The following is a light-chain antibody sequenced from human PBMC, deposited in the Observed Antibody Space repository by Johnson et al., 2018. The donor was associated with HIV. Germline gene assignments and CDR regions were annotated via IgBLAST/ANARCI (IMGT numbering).Light chain of an antibody. CDR2: ENN. V-gene: IGLV1-51*02. CDR3: GTGDSSLSAGGV. Sequence: QSVLTQPPSVSAAPGQKVTISCSGSSSNIGNNYVSWYQQLPGTAPKLLIHENNKRPSGIPDRFSGSKSGTSAPLGITGPQTGDEADYYCGTGDSSLSAGGVFGTGTKVTFL. CDR1: SSNIGNNY. J-gene: IGLJ1*01.